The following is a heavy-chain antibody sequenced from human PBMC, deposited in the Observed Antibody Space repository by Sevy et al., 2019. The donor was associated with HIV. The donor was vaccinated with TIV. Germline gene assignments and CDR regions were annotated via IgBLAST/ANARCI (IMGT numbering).Heavy chain of an antibody. D-gene: IGHD2-15*01. V-gene: IGHV3-48*02. CDR3: ALVVVAATPEVDY. J-gene: IGHJ4*02. Sequence: GGSLRLSCAASRFTFSSYSMNWVRQAPGKGLEWVSYISSSSSTIYYADSVKGRFTISRDNAKNSLYLQMNSLRDEDTAVYYCALVVVAATPEVDYWGQGTLVTVSS. CDR1: RFTFSSYS. CDR2: ISSSSSTI.